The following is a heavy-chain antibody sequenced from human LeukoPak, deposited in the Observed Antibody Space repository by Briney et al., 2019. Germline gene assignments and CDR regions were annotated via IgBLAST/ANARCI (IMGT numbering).Heavy chain of an antibody. J-gene: IGHJ4*02. Sequence: SQTLSLTCTVSGGSISSGDYYWSWIRQPPGKGLEWVGYIYYSGSTYYNPSLKSRVTISVDTSKNQFSLKLSSVTAADTAVYYCAREGEGDFWSGSGYYFDYWGQGTLVTVSS. CDR2: IYYSGST. CDR1: GGSISSGDYY. V-gene: IGHV4-30-4*08. CDR3: AREGEGDFWSGSGYYFDY. D-gene: IGHD3-3*01.